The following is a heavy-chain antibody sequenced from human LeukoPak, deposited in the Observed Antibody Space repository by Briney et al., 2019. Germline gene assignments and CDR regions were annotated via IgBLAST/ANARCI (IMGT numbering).Heavy chain of an antibody. V-gene: IGHV4-31*03. J-gene: IGHJ6*03. CDR3: ARSYCSSTSCSPYYYYYMDV. CDR2: IYYSGST. D-gene: IGHD2-2*01. CDR1: GGSISSGGYY. Sequence: SETLSLTCTVSGGSISSGGYYWSWIRQPPGKGLEWIGYIYYSGSTYYNPSLKSRVTISVDTSKNQFSLKLSSVTAADTAVYYCARSYCSSTSCSPYYYYYMDVWGKGTTVTVSS.